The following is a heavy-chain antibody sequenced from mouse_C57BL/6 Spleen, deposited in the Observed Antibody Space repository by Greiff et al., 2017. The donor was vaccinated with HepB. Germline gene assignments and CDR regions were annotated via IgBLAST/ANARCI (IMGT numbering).Heavy chain of an antibody. CDR3: ARKESYGLDY. CDR1: GFTFSDYG. J-gene: IGHJ2*01. CDR2: ISSGSSTI. D-gene: IGHD1-1*02. V-gene: IGHV5-17*01. Sequence: EVKLMESGGGLVKPGGSLKLSCAASGFTFSDYGMHWVRQAPEKGLEWVAYISSGSSTIYYADTVKGRFTISRDNAKNTLCLQMTSLRSEDTAMYYCARKESYGLDYWGQGTTLTVSS.